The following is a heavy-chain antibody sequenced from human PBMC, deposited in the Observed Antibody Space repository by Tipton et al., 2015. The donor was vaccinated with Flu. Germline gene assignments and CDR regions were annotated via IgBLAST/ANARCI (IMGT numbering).Heavy chain of an antibody. Sequence: TLSLTCTVSGGSISSSSYYWGWIRQPPGKGLEWIGSIYYSGSTYCNPSLKSRVTISVDTSKNQFSLKLSSVTAADTAVYYCARDPGYDSSGYYPWGQGTLVTVSS. CDR3: ARDPGYDSSGYYP. J-gene: IGHJ5*02. CDR2: IYYSGST. D-gene: IGHD3-22*01. CDR1: GGSISSSSYY. V-gene: IGHV4-39*07.